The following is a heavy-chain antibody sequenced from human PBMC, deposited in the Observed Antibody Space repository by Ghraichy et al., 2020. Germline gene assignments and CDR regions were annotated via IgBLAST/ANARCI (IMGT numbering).Heavy chain of an antibody. CDR2: INQDGSDK. D-gene: IGHD3-22*01. CDR1: GFTLRDHW. J-gene: IGHJ4*02. Sequence: GGSLRLSCVASGFTLRDHWMSWVRQAPGKGLEWVAHINQDGSDKLYVDSVKGRFTISKDSAENSLSLQMDSLRAEDMAVYYCARSTHSSADYWGQGSLVTVSS. V-gene: IGHV3-7*04. CDR3: ARSTHSSADY.